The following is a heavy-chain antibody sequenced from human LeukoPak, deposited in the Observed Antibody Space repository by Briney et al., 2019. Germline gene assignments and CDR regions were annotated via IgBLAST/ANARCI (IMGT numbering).Heavy chain of an antibody. Sequence: QPGGSLSLSCAASGFTFSSYEMNWVRQAPGKGLEWGSYISSSGTTIYYADSVKGRFTISRDNAKNSLYLQMNSLRAEDTAVYYCARVGVVVAATGNLWFDPWGQGTLVTVSS. D-gene: IGHD2-15*01. CDR3: ARVGVVVAATGNLWFDP. CDR2: ISSSGTTI. V-gene: IGHV3-48*03. CDR1: GFTFSSYE. J-gene: IGHJ5*02.